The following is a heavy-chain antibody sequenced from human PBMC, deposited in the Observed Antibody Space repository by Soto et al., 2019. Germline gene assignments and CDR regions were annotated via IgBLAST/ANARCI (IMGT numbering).Heavy chain of an antibody. CDR2: IYYSGDT. CDR3: ARLQVPGNFDY. V-gene: IGHV4-39*01. Sequence: PSETLSLTCTVSGGSIRSSNYYWAWVRQPPGKGLEWIANIYYSGDTYFHPSLRSRLTVSVDTSKNQFSLKLSSLTAADTAMYYCARLQVPGNFDYWGQGTLVTVSS. D-gene: IGHD6-13*01. CDR1: GGSIRSSNYY. J-gene: IGHJ4*02.